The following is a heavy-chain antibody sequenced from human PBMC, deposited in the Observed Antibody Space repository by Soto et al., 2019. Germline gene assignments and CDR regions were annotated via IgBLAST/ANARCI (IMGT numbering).Heavy chain of an antibody. Sequence: QVQLVESGGGVVQPGRSLRLSCAASGFTFRNYVMHWVRQAPGKGLEWVAVIWNDGSNKYYADSVKGRFTISRDNSKNTLYLQMNSLRAEDTAVYYCASGGSRPNDAFDIWGQGTMVTVSS. V-gene: IGHV3-30*19. CDR3: ASGGSRPNDAFDI. D-gene: IGHD2-15*01. CDR1: GFTFRNYV. CDR2: IWNDGSNK. J-gene: IGHJ3*02.